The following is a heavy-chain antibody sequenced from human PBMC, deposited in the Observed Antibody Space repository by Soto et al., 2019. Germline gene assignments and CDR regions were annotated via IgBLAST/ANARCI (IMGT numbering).Heavy chain of an antibody. D-gene: IGHD2-15*01. CDR3: ARGNRIEAFDI. CDR1: GYIFVNYG. Sequence: GASVKVSCKASGYIFVNYGIAWVRQAPGQGLEWMGWISPYSGNTHYASKVQGRLTMTTDTSTSTAYMDLRSLTSDDTAVYYCARGNRIEAFDIWGQGTIVIVSS. J-gene: IGHJ3*02. V-gene: IGHV1-18*01. CDR2: ISPYSGNT.